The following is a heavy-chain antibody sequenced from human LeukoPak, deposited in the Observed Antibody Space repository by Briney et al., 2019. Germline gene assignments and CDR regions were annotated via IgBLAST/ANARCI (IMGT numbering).Heavy chain of an antibody. CDR1: GFTFSSYA. V-gene: IGHV3-30-3*01. Sequence: PGGSLRLSCAASGFTFSSYAMHWVRQAPGKGLEWVAVISYDGSNKYYAASVKGRFTISRDNSKNTLYLQMNSLRSEDTAVYYCARGLTLRYFDWLYYWGQGTLVTVSS. D-gene: IGHD3-9*01. CDR3: ARGLTLRYFDWLYY. CDR2: ISYDGSNK. J-gene: IGHJ4*02.